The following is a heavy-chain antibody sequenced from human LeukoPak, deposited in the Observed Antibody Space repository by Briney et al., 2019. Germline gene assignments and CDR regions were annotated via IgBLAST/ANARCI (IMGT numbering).Heavy chain of an antibody. J-gene: IGHJ4*02. Sequence: SETLSLTCTVSGGSISSSYWSWIRQPPGKGLEWIGYIYYSGSTSYNPSLQSRVTISVDTSKNQFSLRLNSVTAADTAVYYCARTGTSGGYWGQGTLVIVSS. CDR3: ARTGTSGGY. CDR1: GGSISSSY. CDR2: IYYSGST. D-gene: IGHD3-10*01. V-gene: IGHV4-59*01.